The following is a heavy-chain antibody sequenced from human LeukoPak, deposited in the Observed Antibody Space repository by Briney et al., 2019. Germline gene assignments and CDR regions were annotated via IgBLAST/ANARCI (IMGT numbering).Heavy chain of an antibody. D-gene: IGHD3-10*01. CDR1: GYTFTGYY. J-gene: IGHJ4*02. V-gene: IGHV1-2*02. CDR3: ARDTDLWFGSIDY. Sequence: ASVKVSCKASGYTFTGYYMHWVRQAPGQGLEWMGWINPNSGGTNYAQTFQGRVTMTRDTSISTAYMELNRLRSDDTAVYYCARDTDLWFGSIDYWGQGTLVTVSS. CDR2: INPNSGGT.